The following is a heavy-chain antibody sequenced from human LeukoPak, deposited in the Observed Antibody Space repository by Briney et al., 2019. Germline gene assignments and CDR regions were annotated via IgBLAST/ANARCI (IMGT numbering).Heavy chain of an antibody. Sequence: SETLSLTCAVSGASINSGSYFWNWIRQPAGKGLEYIGRVHTSETANYNPSLRSRVAISLDTSMNHFSLRLNSVTAADTAVYYCARDGCARGIYYDYWGQGTLVTVSS. J-gene: IGHJ4*02. CDR2: VHTSETA. CDR1: GASINSGSYF. V-gene: IGHV4-61*02. CDR3: ARDGCARGIYYDY. D-gene: IGHD2-8*01.